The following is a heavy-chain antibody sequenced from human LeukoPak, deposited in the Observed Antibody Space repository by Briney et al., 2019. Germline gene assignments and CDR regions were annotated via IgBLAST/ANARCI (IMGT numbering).Heavy chain of an antibody. D-gene: IGHD6-19*01. CDR1: GGSFSGYY. Sequence: PSETLSLTCAVYGGSFSGYYWSWIRQPPGKGLEWIGEINHSGSTNYNPSLKSRVTISVDTSKNQFSLKLSSVTAADTAVYYCATRTSHLAVAGMVNWFDPWGQGTLVTVSS. CDR2: INHSGST. J-gene: IGHJ5*02. V-gene: IGHV4-34*01. CDR3: ATRTSHLAVAGMVNWFDP.